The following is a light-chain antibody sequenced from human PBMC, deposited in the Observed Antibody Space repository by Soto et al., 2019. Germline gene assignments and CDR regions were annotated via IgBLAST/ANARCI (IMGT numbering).Light chain of an antibody. Sequence: SALTQPASVSGSPGQSIAISCTGTCSDVGGYNYVSWYQQYPGKAPKLVIYDVSNRPSGVSNRFSGSKSVNTASLTISGLQAEDEADYYCSSWTSSSTYVFGTGTKVTVL. CDR2: DVS. CDR1: CSDVGGYNY. J-gene: IGLJ1*01. V-gene: IGLV2-14*01. CDR3: SSWTSSSTYV.